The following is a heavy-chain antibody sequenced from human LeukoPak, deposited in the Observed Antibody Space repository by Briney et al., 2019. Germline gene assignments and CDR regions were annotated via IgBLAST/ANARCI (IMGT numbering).Heavy chain of an antibody. J-gene: IGHJ6*03. CDR1: GFTFDDYG. Sequence: PGGSLRLSCAASGFTFDDYGMSWVRQAPGKGLEWVSGINWNGGSTGYADSVKGRFTISRDNAKNSLYLQMNSLRAEDTALYYCASLQGGYSYGAPYYYYYYMDVWGKGTTVTVSS. CDR2: INWNGGST. CDR3: ASLQGGYSYGAPYYYYYYMDV. D-gene: IGHD5-18*01. V-gene: IGHV3-20*04.